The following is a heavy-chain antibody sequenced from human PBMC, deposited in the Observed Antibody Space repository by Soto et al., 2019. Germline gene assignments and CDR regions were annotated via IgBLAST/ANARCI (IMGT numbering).Heavy chain of an antibody. CDR2: ISYDGSNK. Sequence: QVQLVESGGGVVQPGRSLRLSCAASGFTFSSYAMHWVRQAPGKGLEWVAVISYDGSNKYYADSVKGQFTISRDNSKNTLYLQMNSLRAEDTAVYYCARSGGYCSSTSCYGPYYFDYWGQGTLVTVSS. J-gene: IGHJ4*02. V-gene: IGHV3-30-3*01. CDR1: GFTFSSYA. CDR3: ARSGGYCSSTSCYGPYYFDY. D-gene: IGHD2-2*01.